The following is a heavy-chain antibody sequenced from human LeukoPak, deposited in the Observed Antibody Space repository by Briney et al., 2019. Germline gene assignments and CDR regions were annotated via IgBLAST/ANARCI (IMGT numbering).Heavy chain of an antibody. J-gene: IGHJ6*03. D-gene: IGHD3-22*01. CDR2: IKQDGSEK. Sequence: PGGSLRLSCAASGFTFSSYWMSWVRQAPGKGLEWVANIKQDGSEKYYVDSVKGRFTISRDNAKNSLYLQMNSLRAEDTAVYYCARDYYDSSGYPSLHPPRGMDVWGKGTTVTVSS. CDR3: ARDYYDSSGYPSLHPPRGMDV. CDR1: GFTFSSYW. V-gene: IGHV3-7*01.